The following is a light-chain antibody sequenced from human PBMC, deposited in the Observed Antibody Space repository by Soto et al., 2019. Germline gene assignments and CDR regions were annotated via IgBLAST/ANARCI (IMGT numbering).Light chain of an antibody. CDR3: QQYKTWGLS. V-gene: IGKV3D-15*01. CDR2: GSS. J-gene: IGKJ4*01. CDR1: ENVGTN. Sequence: IVMTQSPATLSVSPGEGVTLSCRASENVGTNLAWYQQKPGQAPWLLIYGSSTRATGIPATFSGSGSATEFTLTISSLQSEESAIYYCQQYKTWGLSFGGGTKVEIK.